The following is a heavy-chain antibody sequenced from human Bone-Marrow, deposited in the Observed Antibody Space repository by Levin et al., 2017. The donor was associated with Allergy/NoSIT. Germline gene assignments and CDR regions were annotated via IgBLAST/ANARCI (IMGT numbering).Heavy chain of an antibody. D-gene: IGHD3-10*01. CDR2: IYSGGST. Sequence: GGSLRLSCAASGFTISSNYMSWVRQAPGKGLEWVSVIYSGGSTYYADSVKGRFTISRDNSKNPLYLQMNGLRAEDTAVYYCARDHGDDGSGRYVDSWGQGTLDTVSS. CDR1: GFTISSNY. CDR3: ARDHGDDGSGRYVDS. V-gene: IGHV3-53*01. J-gene: IGHJ4*02.